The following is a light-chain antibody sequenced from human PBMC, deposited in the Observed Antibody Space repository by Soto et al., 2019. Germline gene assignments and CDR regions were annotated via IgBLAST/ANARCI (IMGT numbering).Light chain of an antibody. V-gene: IGLV2-14*01. J-gene: IGLJ2*01. CDR3: ISYTSSSTLV. Sequence: QSALTQPASLSGSPGQSIAISCTGTSSDVGGYNYVSWYQQHPGKAPKFMIYDVSNRPSGVSNRFPGSKSGNTASRTISGLQAEDEADYYCISYTSSSTLVFGGGTKLTV. CDR2: DVS. CDR1: SSDVGGYNY.